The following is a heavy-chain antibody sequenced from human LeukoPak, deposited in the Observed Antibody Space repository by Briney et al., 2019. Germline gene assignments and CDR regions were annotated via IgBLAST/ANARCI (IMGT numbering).Heavy chain of an antibody. V-gene: IGHV3-48*03. CDR2: TSSSGSTI. Sequence: GSLRLSCAASGFTFSSYEMNWVRQAPGKGLEWVSYTSSSGSTIYYAESVKGRFTIYRDNSKNTLYLQMNSLRAEDTALYYCAKDLSSGTGRGFDYWGQGTLVTVSS. D-gene: IGHD3/OR15-3a*01. CDR1: GFTFSSYE. J-gene: IGHJ4*02. CDR3: AKDLSSGTGRGFDY.